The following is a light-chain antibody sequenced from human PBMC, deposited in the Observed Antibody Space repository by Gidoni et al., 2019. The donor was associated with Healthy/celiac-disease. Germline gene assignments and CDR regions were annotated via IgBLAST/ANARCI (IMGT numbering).Light chain of an antibody. Sequence: IVMTQSPATLSVSPGERATPSCRASQSVSSNLAWYQQKPGQAPRLLIYGASTRATGIPARFSGSGSGTEFTLTISSLQSEDFAVYYCQQYNNWPPPFGQGTKLEIK. CDR2: GAS. CDR3: QQYNNWPPP. J-gene: IGKJ2*01. CDR1: QSVSSN. V-gene: IGKV3-15*01.